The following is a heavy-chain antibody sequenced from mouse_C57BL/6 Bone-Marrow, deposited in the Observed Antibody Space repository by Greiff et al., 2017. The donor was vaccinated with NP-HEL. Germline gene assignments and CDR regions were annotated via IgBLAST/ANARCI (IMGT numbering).Heavy chain of an antibody. CDR1: GFTFSDYG. CDR3: ARHSYDYDGYAMDY. D-gene: IGHD2-4*01. CDR2: ISNLAYSI. Sequence: EVKLVESGGGLVQPGGSLKLSCAASGFTFSDYGMAWVRQAPRKGPEWVAFISNLAYSIYYADTVTGRFTLSRENAKNTLYLEMSSLRSEDTAMYYGARHSYDYDGYAMDYWGQGTSVTVSS. V-gene: IGHV5-15*01. J-gene: IGHJ4*01.